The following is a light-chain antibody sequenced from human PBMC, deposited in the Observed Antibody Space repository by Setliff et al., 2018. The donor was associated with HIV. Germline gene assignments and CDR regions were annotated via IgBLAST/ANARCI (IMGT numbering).Light chain of an antibody. CDR3: CSYGSGDIWV. J-gene: IGLJ2*01. CDR2: EVD. V-gene: IGLV2-23*02. CDR1: SSDVGNTLS. Sequence: SVLTQPASVSGSPGQSITISCTGSSSDVGNTLSVSWYQQNVGEVPKLLIYEVDRRLSGISHRFSGSKSGNTVSLTISGLQVEDEADYYCCSYGSGDIWVFGGGT.